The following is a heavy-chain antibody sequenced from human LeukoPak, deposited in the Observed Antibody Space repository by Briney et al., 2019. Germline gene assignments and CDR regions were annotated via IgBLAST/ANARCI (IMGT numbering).Heavy chain of an antibody. CDR3: ARGSYGYRNFDY. V-gene: IGHV1-2*02. J-gene: IGHJ4*02. D-gene: IGHD1-1*01. Sequence: ASVKVSCKASGGTFSSYAISWVRQALGQGLEWMGWINPNSGGTNYAQKFQGRVTMTRDTSISTAYMELSRLRSDDTAVYYCARGSYGYRNFDYWGQGTLVTVSS. CDR1: GGTFSSYA. CDR2: INPNSGGT.